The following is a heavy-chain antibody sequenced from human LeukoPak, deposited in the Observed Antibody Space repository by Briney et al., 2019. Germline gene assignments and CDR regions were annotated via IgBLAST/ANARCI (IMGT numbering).Heavy chain of an antibody. D-gene: IGHD1-26*01. CDR2: IYYSGST. V-gene: IGHV4-31*03. CDR3: ARDHSGDNSAVSDGMDV. CDR1: GGSISSGGYY. J-gene: IGHJ6*02. Sequence: PSETLSLTCTVSGGSISSGGYYWSWIRQHPGKGLERIGYIYYSGSTYYNPSLKSRVTISVDTSKNQFSLKLSSVTAADTAVYYCARDHSGDNSAVSDGMDVWGQGTTVTVSS.